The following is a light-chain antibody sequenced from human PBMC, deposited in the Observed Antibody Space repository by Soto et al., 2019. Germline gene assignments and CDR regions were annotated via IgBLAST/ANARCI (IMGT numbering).Light chain of an antibody. CDR3: QHRYNWPLT. CDR1: QDINTY. J-gene: IGKJ4*01. Sequence: EVVLTQSPATLSLSPGEKATLSCRASQDINTYLGWYQQKPGQPPRLLIYDASNRASGIPARFSGGGSGTDFTLTIDTLEPEDFAIYYCQHRYNWPLTFGAGTKVESK. CDR2: DAS. V-gene: IGKV3-11*01.